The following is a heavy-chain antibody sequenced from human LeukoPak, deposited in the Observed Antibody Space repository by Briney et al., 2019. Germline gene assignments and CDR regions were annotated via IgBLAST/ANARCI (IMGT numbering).Heavy chain of an antibody. CDR2: ISSSGSTI. CDR3: AKDHPSSGWPTFEY. CDR1: GFTFSDYY. V-gene: IGHV3-11*01. J-gene: IGHJ4*02. D-gene: IGHD6-19*01. Sequence: GGSLRLSCAASGFTFSDYYMSWIRQAPGKGLEWVSYISSSGSTIYYADSVKGRFTISRDNAKNSLYLQMNSLRAEDTALYYCAKDHPSSGWPTFEYWGQGTLVTVSP.